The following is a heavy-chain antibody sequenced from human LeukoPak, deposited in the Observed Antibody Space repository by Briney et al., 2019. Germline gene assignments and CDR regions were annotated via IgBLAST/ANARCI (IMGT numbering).Heavy chain of an antibody. CDR3: ARTSYYYGSGSYEYYYYYMDV. D-gene: IGHD3-10*01. Sequence: PGGSLRLSCAASGFTFSSYSMNWVRQAPGKGLEWVSSISSSSSYIYYADSVKGRFTISRDNAKNSLYLQMNSLRAEDTAVYYCARTSYYYGSGSYEYYYYYMDVWGKGTTVTISS. V-gene: IGHV3-21*01. CDR2: ISSSSSYI. CDR1: GFTFSSYS. J-gene: IGHJ6*03.